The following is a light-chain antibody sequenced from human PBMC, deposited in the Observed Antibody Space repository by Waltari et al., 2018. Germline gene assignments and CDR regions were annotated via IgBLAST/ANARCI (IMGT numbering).Light chain of an antibody. CDR3: QAWDTRTAV. CDR1: KLGDTY. CDR2: QDT. V-gene: IGLV3-1*01. Sequence: SFDLTQPPSVSVSPGQTASITCSGDKLGDTYASWYQQRPGPAPVLVIYQDTKRPSGIPERFSGSNSGNTATLTISGTQAMDEADYYCQAWDTRTAVFGGGTKLTVL. J-gene: IGLJ2*01.